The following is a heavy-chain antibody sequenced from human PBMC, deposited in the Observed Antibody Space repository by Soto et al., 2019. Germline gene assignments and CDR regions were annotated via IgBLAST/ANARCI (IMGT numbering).Heavy chain of an antibody. CDR3: AKDFKVAGGHYGSMNYYSGMDV. Sequence: GGSLRLSCAVSGFTFSGVGMHWVRQAPGKGLGWVAIISYDGIVKYYADSVKGRFTISRDTSKGPLYLQMNSLTPEDTAVYYCAKDFKVAGGHYGSMNYYSGMDVWGQGTTVTVSS. CDR2: ISYDGIVK. V-gene: IGHV3-30*18. D-gene: IGHD3-10*01. CDR1: GFTFSGVG. J-gene: IGHJ6*02.